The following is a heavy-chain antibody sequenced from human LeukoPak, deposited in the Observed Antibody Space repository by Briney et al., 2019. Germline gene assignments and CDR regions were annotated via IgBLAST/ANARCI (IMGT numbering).Heavy chain of an antibody. CDR2: IYYSGST. CDR3: ARLPQGNWNYVGYYYYMDV. Sequence: SETLSLTCTVSGGSISSSSYYWGWIRQPPGKGLEWIGRIYYSGSTYYNLSLKSRVTISVDTSKNQFSLKLSSVTAADTAVYYCARLPQGNWNYVGYYYYMDVWGKGTTVTVSS. V-gene: IGHV4-39*01. CDR1: GGSISSSSYY. J-gene: IGHJ6*03. D-gene: IGHD1-7*01.